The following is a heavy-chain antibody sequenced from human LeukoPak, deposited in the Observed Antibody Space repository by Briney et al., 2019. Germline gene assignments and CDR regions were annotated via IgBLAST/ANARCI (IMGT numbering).Heavy chain of an antibody. CDR3: AREQGSGSYLNWFDP. D-gene: IGHD3-10*01. J-gene: IGHJ5*02. V-gene: IGHV1-18*04. Sequence: ASVKVSCKTSGYTFTSYGISWVRQAPGQGLEWMGWISAYNGNTNYAQKLQGRVTMTTHTSTSTAYMELRSLRSDDTAVYYCAREQGSGSYLNWFDPWGQGTLVTVSS. CDR2: ISAYNGNT. CDR1: GYTFTSYG.